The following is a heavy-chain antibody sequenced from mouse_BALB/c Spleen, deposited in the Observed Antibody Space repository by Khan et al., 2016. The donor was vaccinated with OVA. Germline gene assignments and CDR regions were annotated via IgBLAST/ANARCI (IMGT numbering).Heavy chain of an antibody. CDR2: ISTGGHYT. CDR1: GFTFSTYG. V-gene: IGHV5-6*01. Sequence: EVQGVESGGDLVKPGGSLKLSCAASGFTFSTYGMSWVRQTPDMRLEWVATISTGGHYTYYPDSVKGRFTISRDNAKNTLYLQMSSLKSEDTAIFYCTRLAYYYNREGFAYWGQGTLVTVSA. CDR3: TRLAYYYNREGFAY. J-gene: IGHJ3*01. D-gene: IGHD1-1*01.